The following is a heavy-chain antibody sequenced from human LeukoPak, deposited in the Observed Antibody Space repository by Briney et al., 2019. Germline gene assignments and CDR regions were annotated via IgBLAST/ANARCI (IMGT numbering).Heavy chain of an antibody. CDR3: ARVVATPYYYYYYMDV. J-gene: IGHJ6*03. V-gene: IGHV1-2*02. CDR1: GYTFTGYY. CDR2: INPNSGGT. D-gene: IGHD5-12*01. Sequence: ASVKVSCKASGYTFTGYYMHWVRQAPGQGLEWMGWINPNSGGTNYAQKFQGRVTMTRDTSISTAYMELSRLRSDDTAVYYCARVVATPYYYYYYMDVWGKGTTVTVSS.